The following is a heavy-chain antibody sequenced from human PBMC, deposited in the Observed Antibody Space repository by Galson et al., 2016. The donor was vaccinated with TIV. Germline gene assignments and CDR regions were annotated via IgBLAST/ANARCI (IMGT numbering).Heavy chain of an antibody. CDR2: IDVRGYN. V-gene: IGHV4-4*07. CDR1: SASISSHS. CDR3: AKEKVWGGRESGTEANPYSFFMDV. Sequence: ETLSLTCTVSSASISSHSWSWIRQSAEKGLEWIGRIDVRGYNNYSPPLKSRVTVSQDTSHKQFFLHLKSVTAPDTAVYYCAKEKVWGGRESGTEANPYSFFMDVWGKGTTVTISS. D-gene: IGHD2-21*01. J-gene: IGHJ6*03.